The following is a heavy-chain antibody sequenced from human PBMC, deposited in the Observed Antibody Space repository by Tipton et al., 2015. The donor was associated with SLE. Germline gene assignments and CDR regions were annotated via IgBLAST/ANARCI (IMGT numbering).Heavy chain of an antibody. CDR3: ARDRTYYYDSSGYPPLGY. J-gene: IGHJ4*02. V-gene: IGHV1-18*01. CDR2: ISAYNGNT. CDR1: GYTFTSYG. D-gene: IGHD3-22*01. Sequence: QVQLVQSGAEVKKPGSSVKVSCKASGYTFTSYGISWVRQAPGQGLEWMGWISAYNGNTNYAQKLQGRVTMTTDTSTSTAYMELRSLRSDDTAVYYCARDRTYYYDSSGYPPLGYWGQGTLVTVSS.